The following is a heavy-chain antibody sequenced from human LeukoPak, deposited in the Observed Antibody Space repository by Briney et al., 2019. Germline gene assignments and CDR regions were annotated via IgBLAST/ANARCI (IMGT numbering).Heavy chain of an antibody. V-gene: IGHV3-53*01. J-gene: IGHJ4*02. CDR2: IYNSGGT. CDR1: GFTFSSNY. Sequence: GGSLRLSCAASGFTFSSNYMSWVRQAPGKGLEWVSVIYNSGGTYYADSVKGRLTISRDNSKNTLYLQMNSLRAEVTAVYYCARDVRYCSGGSCSSWGPGTLVTVSS. CDR3: ARDVRYCSGGSCSS. D-gene: IGHD2-15*01.